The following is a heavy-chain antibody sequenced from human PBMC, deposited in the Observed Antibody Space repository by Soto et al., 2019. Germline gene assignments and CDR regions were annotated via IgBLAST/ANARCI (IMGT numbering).Heavy chain of an antibody. CDR2: IYYTGNT. Sequence: PSETLSLTCTVTGGSISTYYWSWIRQPPGKGLEWIGHIYYTGNTNYNPSLKSRVTISVDTSTNRFSLRLRSVSAADTAVYYCARAHSFDFHNWFDPCGQRPLDSVSS. CDR1: GGSISTYY. D-gene: IGHD2-15*01. V-gene: IGHV4-59*13. J-gene: IGHJ5*02. CDR3: ARAHSFDFHNWFDP.